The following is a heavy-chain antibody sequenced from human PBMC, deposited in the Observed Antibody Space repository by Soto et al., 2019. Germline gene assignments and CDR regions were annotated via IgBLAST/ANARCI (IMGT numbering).Heavy chain of an antibody. V-gene: IGHV1-69*01. D-gene: IGHD6-19*01. CDR1: GGTFSSYA. J-gene: IGHJ5*02. Sequence: QVQLVQSGAEVKKPGSSVKVSCKASGGTFSSYAISWVRQAPGQGLEWMGGIIPIFGTANYAQKFQGRVTITADESTSTAYMERRSLRSEDTAVYYCAKRIAVAGDNWFDPWGQGTLVTVSS. CDR2: IIPIFGTA. CDR3: AKRIAVAGDNWFDP.